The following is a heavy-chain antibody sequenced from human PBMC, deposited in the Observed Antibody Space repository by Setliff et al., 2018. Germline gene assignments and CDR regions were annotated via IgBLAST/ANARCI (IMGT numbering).Heavy chain of an antibody. CDR1: GFTFRSYW. CDR3: AKRDYYDSSGYLLPYMDV. CDR2: IKQEENEK. J-gene: IGHJ6*03. V-gene: IGHV3-7*03. Sequence: GGSLRLSCAASGFTFRSYWMSWVPQAPGKGLEWVATIKQEENEKYLLNSVKGRFTVSRDNAKNSLYLQMNSLTAEDTAVYYCAKRDYYDSSGYLLPYMDVWGKGTTVTVSS. D-gene: IGHD3-22*01.